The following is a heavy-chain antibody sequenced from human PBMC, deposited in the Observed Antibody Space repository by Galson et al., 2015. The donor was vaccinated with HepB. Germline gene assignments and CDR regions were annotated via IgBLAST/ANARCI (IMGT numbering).Heavy chain of an antibody. Sequence: SVKVSCKVSGYTLTELSMHWVRQAPGKGLEWMGGFDAEDGETIYAQKFQGRVTMTEDTSTDTSKNQFSLKLSSVTAADTAVYYCARESSSSSAYWGQGTLVTVSS. CDR1: GYTLTELS. CDR3: ARESSSSSAY. V-gene: IGHV1-24*01. J-gene: IGHJ4*02. CDR2: FDAEDGET. D-gene: IGHD6-6*01.